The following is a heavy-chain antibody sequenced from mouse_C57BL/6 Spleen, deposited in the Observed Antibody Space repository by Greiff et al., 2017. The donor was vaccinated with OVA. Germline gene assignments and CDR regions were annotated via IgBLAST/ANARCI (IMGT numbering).Heavy chain of an antibody. J-gene: IGHJ4*01. CDR2: IRSKSNNYAT. D-gene: IGHD5-1-1*01. Sequence: EVMLVESGGGLVQPKGSLKLSCAASGFSFNTYAMNWVRQAPGKGLEWVARIRSKSNNYATYYADSVKDRFTISRDDSESMLYLQMNNLKTEDTAMYYCVRHIPYYAMDYWGQGTSVTVSS. V-gene: IGHV10-1*01. CDR1: GFSFNTYA. CDR3: VRHIPYYAMDY.